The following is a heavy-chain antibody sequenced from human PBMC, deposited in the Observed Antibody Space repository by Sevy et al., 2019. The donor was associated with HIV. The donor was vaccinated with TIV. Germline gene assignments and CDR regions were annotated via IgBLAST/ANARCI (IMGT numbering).Heavy chain of an antibody. J-gene: IGHJ3*01. CDR1: GFSFDSYA. Sequence: GGSLRLSCAVSGFSFDSYAMNWVRQAPGKGLEWVSAISGSGGSTYYADSVKGRFTISRDNSKSTLDLQMNSLRAEDTDLYYCEYDQGESSGYFYYYAIDVWGKGTMVTVSS. V-gene: IGHV3-23*01. D-gene: IGHD3-22*01. CDR3: EYDQGESSGYFYYYAIDV. CDR2: ISGSGGST.